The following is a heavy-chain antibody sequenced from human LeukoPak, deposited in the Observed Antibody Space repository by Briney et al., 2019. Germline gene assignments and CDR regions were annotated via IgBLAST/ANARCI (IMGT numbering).Heavy chain of an antibody. CDR1: GGSISSYY. J-gene: IGHJ4*02. CDR2: IYYSGST. CDR3: AREFRGSYALDY. V-gene: IGHV4-59*01. Sequence: PSKTLSLTCTVSGGSISSYYWSWLRQPPGKGLEWIGYIYYSGSTNYNPSLKSRVTISVDTTKTQFSLKLSSVTAADTAVYYCAREFRGSYALDYWGQGTLVTVSS. D-gene: IGHD1-26*01.